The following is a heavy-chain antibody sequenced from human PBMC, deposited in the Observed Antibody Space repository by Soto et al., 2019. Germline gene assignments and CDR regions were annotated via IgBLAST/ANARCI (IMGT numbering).Heavy chain of an antibody. D-gene: IGHD2-2*01. J-gene: IGHJ4*02. CDR3: AKGGDGYCSPTRCLFHFDY. CDR1: GFTFSTYA. V-gene: IGHV3-23*01. Sequence: EVQLLESGGGLVQTGGSLRLSCAASGFTFSTYAMSWVRQAPGKGLEWVSTISGSADATFYADSVMGRFAIFRDNYSTMFYLQMNSLRAEDTAVYYCAKGGDGYCSPTRCLFHFDYWGPGTLATVSS. CDR2: ISGSADAT.